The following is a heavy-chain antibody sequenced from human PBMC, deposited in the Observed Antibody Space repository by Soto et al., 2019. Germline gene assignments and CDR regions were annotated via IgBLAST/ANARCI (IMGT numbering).Heavy chain of an antibody. CDR1: GYTFTGYY. CDR2: INPNSGGT. CDR3: ARRRSGGCYSPIDY. V-gene: IGHV1-2*02. Sequence: QVQLVQSGAEVKKPGASVKVSCKASGYTFTGYYMHWVRQAPGQGLEWMGWINPNSGGTNYAQKFQGRVTMTSETSISPAHMELSRLRSDDTAVYYCARRRSGGCYSPIDYWGQGTLVTVSS. J-gene: IGHJ4*02. D-gene: IGHD1-26*01.